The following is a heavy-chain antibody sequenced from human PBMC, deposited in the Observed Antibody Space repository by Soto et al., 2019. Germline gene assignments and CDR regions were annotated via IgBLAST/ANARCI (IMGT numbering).Heavy chain of an antibody. V-gene: IGHV4-4*02. D-gene: IGHD3-10*01. CDR3: ARSPAVYYGSGSFGAK. CDR2: IYHSGST. CDR1: GGSISSSNW. Sequence: QVQLHESGPGLVKPSGTLALTCAVSGGSISSSNWWSWVRQPPGKGLEWIGEIYHSGSTNHNPSLKSRVTKSVDKSKKLFSLKLSSVTAADTAVYYCARSPAVYYGSGSFGAKWGQGTLVTVSS. J-gene: IGHJ1*01.